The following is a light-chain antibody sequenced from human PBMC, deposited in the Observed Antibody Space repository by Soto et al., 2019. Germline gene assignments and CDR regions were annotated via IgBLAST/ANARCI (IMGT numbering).Light chain of an antibody. J-gene: IGKJ3*01. V-gene: IGKV1-9*01. CDR2: DAS. CDR3: QQLNNFVT. Sequence: DIQLTQSPSFLSASVGDRVTITCRASQTVSSYLVWYRQKPGKAPKVLITDASTLQSGVPSRFSGSGFGTEFTLTIRGLQPEDVATYYCQQLNNFVTFGPGTKVNI. CDR1: QTVSSY.